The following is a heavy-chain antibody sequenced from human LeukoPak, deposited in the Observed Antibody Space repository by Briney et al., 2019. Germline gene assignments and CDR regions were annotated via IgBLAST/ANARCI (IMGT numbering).Heavy chain of an antibody. D-gene: IGHD2-2*01. Sequence: PGGSLRLPCAASGFIYSSYAISWARQAPGKGLEWVSGITGNGGSTYSADSVKGRFTISRDNSKNTLYLQMNSLRAEDTAIYYPAKEDVVVPAVGLDYWGQGSLVTVSS. CDR3: AKEDVVVPAVGLDY. CDR1: GFIYSSYA. V-gene: IGHV3-23*01. J-gene: IGHJ4*02. CDR2: ITGNGGST.